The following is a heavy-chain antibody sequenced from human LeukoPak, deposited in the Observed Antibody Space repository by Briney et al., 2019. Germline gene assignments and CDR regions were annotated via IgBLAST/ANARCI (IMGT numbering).Heavy chain of an antibody. CDR2: ISGSGGST. J-gene: IGHJ4*02. CDR1: GFTFSSYA. D-gene: IGHD3-3*01. CDR3: AKDQMGLRFLEWLSPFDY. Sequence: PGGSLRLSCAASGFTFSSYAMSWVRQAPGKGLEWVSAISGSGGSTYYADSVKGRFTISRDNSKNTLYLQMNSLRAEDTAVYYCAKDQMGLRFLEWLSPFDYWGQGTLGTVSS. V-gene: IGHV3-23*01.